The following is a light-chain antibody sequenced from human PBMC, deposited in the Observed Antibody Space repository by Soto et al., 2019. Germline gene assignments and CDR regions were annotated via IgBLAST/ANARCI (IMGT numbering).Light chain of an antibody. CDR3: HSYDLNLGDVV. Sequence: QAVVTQPPSVSGAPGQRVAISCTGSSSNIGAGYDVHWYQQLPGTAPKLLIFGNNNRPSGVPDRFSGSKSGTSASLAITGLQAEDGADYYCHSYDLNLGDVVFGGGTKLTVL. CDR1: SSNIGAGYD. CDR2: GNN. V-gene: IGLV1-40*01. J-gene: IGLJ2*01.